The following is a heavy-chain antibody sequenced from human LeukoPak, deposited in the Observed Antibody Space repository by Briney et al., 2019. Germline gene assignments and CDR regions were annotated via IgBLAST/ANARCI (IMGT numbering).Heavy chain of an antibody. CDR2: IKQDGSEK. Sequence: GGSLRLSCAASGFTFSSYWMSWVRQAPAKGREWVANIKQDGSEKYYVDSVKGRFTISRDNAKNPLYLQMNSLRAEDTAVYYCARDRQNPEYYYYYYMDVWGKGTTVTVSS. V-gene: IGHV3-7*01. CDR1: GFTFSSYW. CDR3: ARDRQNPEYYYYYYMDV. J-gene: IGHJ6*03. D-gene: IGHD1-14*01.